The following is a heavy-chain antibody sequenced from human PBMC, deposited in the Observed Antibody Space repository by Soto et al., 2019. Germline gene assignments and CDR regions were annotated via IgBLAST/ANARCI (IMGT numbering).Heavy chain of an antibody. CDR1: GGSISSYY. CDR3: ARRYGVYFDY. Sequence: SETLSLTCTVSGGSISSYYWSWIRQPPGKGLEWIGYIYYSGSTNYNPSLKSRVTISVDTSKNQFSLKLSSVTAADTAVYFCARRYGVYFDYWGQGTLVTVSS. CDR2: IYYSGST. V-gene: IGHV4-59*08. J-gene: IGHJ4*02. D-gene: IGHD4-17*01.